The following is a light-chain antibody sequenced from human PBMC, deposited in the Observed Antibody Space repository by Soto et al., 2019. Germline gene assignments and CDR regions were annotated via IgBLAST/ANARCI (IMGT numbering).Light chain of an antibody. CDR1: SGHSSYI. J-gene: IGLJ2*01. CDR2: LEVSGSY. Sequence: QSVLTQSSSASASLGSSVKLTCTLRSGHSSYIIAWYQQQPGKAPRYLMKLEVSGSYNKGSGVPDRFSGSSSGADRYLTISHLQFEEESDYCCETWDNNTLVFGGGTKLTVL. CDR3: ETWDNNTLV. V-gene: IGLV4-60*02.